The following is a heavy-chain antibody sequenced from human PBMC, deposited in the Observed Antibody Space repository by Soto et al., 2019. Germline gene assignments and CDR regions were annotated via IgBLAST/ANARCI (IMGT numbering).Heavy chain of an antibody. CDR1: GGTFSSYA. J-gene: IGHJ6*02. CDR2: IIPIFGTA. CDR3: ASLKWGGYSYGYEYYYGMDV. Sequence: QVQLVQSGAEVKKPGSSVKVSCKASGGTFSSYAISWVRQAPGQGLEWMGGIIPIFGTANYAQKFQGRVTITADESTSTAYMELSSLRSEDTAVYYCASLKWGGYSYGYEYYYGMDVWGQGTTVTVSS. D-gene: IGHD5-18*01. V-gene: IGHV1-69*01.